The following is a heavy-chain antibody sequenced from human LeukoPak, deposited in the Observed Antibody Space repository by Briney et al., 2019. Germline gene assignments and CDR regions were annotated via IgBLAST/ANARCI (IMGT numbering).Heavy chain of an antibody. J-gene: IGHJ5*02. CDR2: IYYSGST. V-gene: IGHV4-59*01. D-gene: IGHD2-15*01. Sequence: SSETLSLTCTVSGGSISSYYWSWIRQPPGKGLEWIGYIYYSGSTNYNPSLKSRVTISVDTSKNQFSLKLSSVTAADTAVYYCARVYRGEDGHVRFDPWGQGTLVTVSS. CDR3: ARVYRGEDGHVRFDP. CDR1: GGSISSYY.